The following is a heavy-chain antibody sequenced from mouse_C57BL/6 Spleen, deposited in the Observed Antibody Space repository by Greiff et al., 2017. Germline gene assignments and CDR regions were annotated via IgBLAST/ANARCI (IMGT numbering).Heavy chain of an antibody. CDR3: ARVTTVVVPYFDY. CDR1: GFTFSSYG. D-gene: IGHD1-1*01. V-gene: IGHV5-6*01. J-gene: IGHJ2*01. CDR2: ISSGGSYT. Sequence: DVQLVESGGDLVKPGGSLKLSCAASGFTFSSYGMSWVRQTPDKRLEWVATISSGGSYTYYPDSVKGRFTISRDNAKNTLYLQMSSLKSEDTAMYYCARVTTVVVPYFDYWGQGTTLTVSS.